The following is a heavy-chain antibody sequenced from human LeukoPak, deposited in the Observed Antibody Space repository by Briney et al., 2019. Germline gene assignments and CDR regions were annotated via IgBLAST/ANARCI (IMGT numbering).Heavy chain of an antibody. J-gene: IGHJ4*02. CDR2: ISGSGTEI. D-gene: IGHD3-10*01. V-gene: IGHV3-21*01. CDR1: GFTFSSYS. Sequence: GGSLRLSCAASGFTFSSYSMNWVRQAPGKGLEWVSYISGSGTEIYYAGSVKGRFAISRDNAKNALYLHMNSLSAEDTAVYYCARVSGTYYKGHFDYWGQGTLVTVSS. CDR3: ARVSGTYYKGHFDY.